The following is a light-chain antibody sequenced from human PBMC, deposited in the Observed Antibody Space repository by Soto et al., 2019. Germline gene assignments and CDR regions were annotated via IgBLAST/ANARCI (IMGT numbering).Light chain of an antibody. Sequence: DVQMTQSPSAVSASVGDRVIITCRASQVVKNFLSWFQQKPGEVPKRLIYSASTLQDGVPSRFSGSGSGTEFTLVIGSLQPEDFATYYCQQTFDTPFTFGPGTKV. CDR1: QVVKNF. CDR3: QQTFDTPFT. CDR2: SAS. J-gene: IGKJ3*01. V-gene: IGKV1-17*03.